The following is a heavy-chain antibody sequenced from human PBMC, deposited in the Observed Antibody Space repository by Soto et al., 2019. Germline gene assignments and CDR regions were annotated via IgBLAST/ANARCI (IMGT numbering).Heavy chain of an antibody. Sequence: QVQLVESGGGVVQPGRSLRLSCAASGFTFSSYGMHWVRQAPGKGLEWVAVIWYDGSNKYYADSVKGRFTISRDNSMNSLYLPMNSLRAEDTALYYCARVRAYCGGDCYDYYYYYGMDVWGQGTTVTVSS. CDR2: IWYDGSNK. D-gene: IGHD2-21*02. CDR1: GFTFSSYG. J-gene: IGHJ6*02. V-gene: IGHV3-33*01. CDR3: ARVRAYCGGDCYDYYYYYGMDV.